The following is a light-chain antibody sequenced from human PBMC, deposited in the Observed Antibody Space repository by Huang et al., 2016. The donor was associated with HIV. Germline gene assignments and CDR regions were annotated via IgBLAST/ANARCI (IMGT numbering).Light chain of an antibody. V-gene: IGKV3-15*01. CDR1: QSVSSN. CDR3: QQYNDWPPYT. J-gene: IGKJ2*01. Sequence: EILMTQSPATLSVSPGERATLSCRASQSVSSNLAWYQQKPGQAPRILISDASTRAPGIPARFSGSGSGTEFTLTITSLQSEDFAVYYCQQYNDWPPYTFGQGT. CDR2: DAS.